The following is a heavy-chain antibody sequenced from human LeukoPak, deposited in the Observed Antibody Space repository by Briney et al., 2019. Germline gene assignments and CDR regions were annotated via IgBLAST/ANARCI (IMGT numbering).Heavy chain of an antibody. D-gene: IGHD5-12*01. CDR2: INHSGST. J-gene: IGHJ4*02. Sequence: PSETLALTCAVYGGSFSGYYWSWIRQPPGKGLEWIGEINHSGSTNYNPSLKSRVTISLDTSKNQFSLKLSSVTAADTAVYFCARGPSGYHNTGGQGTLVTVSS. V-gene: IGHV4-34*01. CDR3: ARGPSGYHNT. CDR1: GGSFSGYY.